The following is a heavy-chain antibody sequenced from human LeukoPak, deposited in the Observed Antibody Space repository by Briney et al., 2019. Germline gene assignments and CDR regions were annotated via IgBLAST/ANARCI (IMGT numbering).Heavy chain of an antibody. CDR2: IYYTGST. CDR1: GGSISSYC. J-gene: IGHJ5*02. CDR3: ARGGYYIRSWFDP. Sequence: SETLSLTCTVSGGSISSYCWSWIRQPPGRGLEWIGYIYYTGSTNYNPSLKSRVTISVDTSKNQFSLKLSSVTAADTAVYYCARGGYYIRSWFDPWGQGTLVTVSS. D-gene: IGHD3-3*01. V-gene: IGHV4-59*01.